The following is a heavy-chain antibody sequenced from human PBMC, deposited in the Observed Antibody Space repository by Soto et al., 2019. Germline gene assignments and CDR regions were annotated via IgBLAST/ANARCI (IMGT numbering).Heavy chain of an antibody. Sequence: QVQLQESGPGLVKPSGTLSLTCAVSGGSISSSNWWSWVRQPPGKGLEWIGEIHHSGSTNYHQSHRRHFTISGDKSTYRGRLKLSSVTVAATAVYYCAREGNYDRRCYSGALDYWGQGTLVTVSS. D-gene: IGHD3-22*01. CDR3: AREGNYDRRCYSGALDY. J-gene: IGHJ4*02. CDR2: IHHSGST. V-gene: IGHV4-4*02. CDR1: GGSISSSNW.